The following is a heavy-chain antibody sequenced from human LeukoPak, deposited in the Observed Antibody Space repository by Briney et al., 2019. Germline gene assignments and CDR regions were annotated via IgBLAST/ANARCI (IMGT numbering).Heavy chain of an antibody. Sequence: GASVKVSCKASGYTFTSYGISWVRQAPGQGLEWMGWISAYNGNTNYAQKLQGRVTMTTDTSTSTAYMELRSLRSDDTAVYYCVRDSGVVPAATFDYWGQGTLVTVSS. CDR3: VRDSGVVPAATFDY. J-gene: IGHJ4*02. V-gene: IGHV1-18*01. CDR2: ISAYNGNT. D-gene: IGHD2-2*01. CDR1: GYTFTSYG.